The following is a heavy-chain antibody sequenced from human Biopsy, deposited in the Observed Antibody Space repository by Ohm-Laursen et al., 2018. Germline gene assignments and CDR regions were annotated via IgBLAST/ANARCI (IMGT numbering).Heavy chain of an antibody. Sequence: SLRLSCTASGFTFSGFYMSWIRQAPGKGLEWISYISAAGPAMFYADSVRGRFTISRDNANNLLYLQMNSLRAEDTAVYYCARAYPPPGRRLVVVAGDFDCWGQGTRVTVSS. V-gene: IGHV3-11*04. J-gene: IGHJ4*02. CDR3: ARAYPPPGRRLVVVAGDFDC. CDR1: GFTFSGFY. D-gene: IGHD2-15*01. CDR2: ISAAGPAM.